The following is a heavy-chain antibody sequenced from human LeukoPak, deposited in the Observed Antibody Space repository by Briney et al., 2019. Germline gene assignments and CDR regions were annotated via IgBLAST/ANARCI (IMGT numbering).Heavy chain of an antibody. J-gene: IGHJ4*02. CDR3: AEAAYGGNPLWGIDY. CDR1: GFTFSSYG. CDR2: ISYDGSNK. D-gene: IGHD4-23*01. Sequence: GGSLRLSCAASGFTFSSYGMYWVRQAPGKGLEWVAVISYDGSNKYYADSVKGRFTISRDNSTNTLYLQMNSLRCQDTAVYYCAEAAYGGNPLWGIDYWGQGTLVTVSS. V-gene: IGHV3-30*18.